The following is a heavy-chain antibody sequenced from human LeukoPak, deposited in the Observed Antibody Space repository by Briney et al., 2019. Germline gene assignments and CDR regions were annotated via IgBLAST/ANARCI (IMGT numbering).Heavy chain of an antibody. V-gene: IGHV1-69*13. Sequence: GASVKVSCKASGGTFKNYAVIWVRQAPGQGLEWVGGIIPIFGTTNYTQQFQGRVTITAEESTSTVYLELSSLRSDDTAVYYCARSYLVFNWLDPWGQGTLVSVSS. CDR3: ARSYLVFNWLDP. J-gene: IGHJ5*02. CDR2: IIPIFGTT. D-gene: IGHD2-8*01. CDR1: GGTFKNYA.